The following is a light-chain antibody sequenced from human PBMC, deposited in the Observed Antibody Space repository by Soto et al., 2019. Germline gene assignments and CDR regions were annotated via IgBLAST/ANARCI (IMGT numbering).Light chain of an antibody. V-gene: IGKV1-39*01. Sequence: DIQMTQSPSTLSASVGDRVTITCRASQSISSDLNWYQQKPGKAPKLLIYAASSLQSGVPSRFSGSGSGTDFTLTISSLQPGDFATYYCQHYNSYSEAFGQGTKVDIK. CDR1: QSISSD. CDR2: AAS. J-gene: IGKJ1*01. CDR3: QHYNSYSEA.